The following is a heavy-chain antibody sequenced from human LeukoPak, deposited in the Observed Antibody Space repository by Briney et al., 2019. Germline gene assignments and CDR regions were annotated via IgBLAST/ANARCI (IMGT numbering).Heavy chain of an antibody. V-gene: IGHV4-34*01. D-gene: IGHD3-3*01. CDR1: GGSFSGYY. CDR3: ARSGFGVVAYFDY. CDR2: INHSGST. Sequence: SETLSLTCAVYGGSFSGYYWSWIRQPPRKGLEWIGEINHSGSTNYNPSLKSRVTISVDTSKNQFSLKLSSVTAADAAVYYCARSGFGVVAYFDYWGQGTLVTVSS. J-gene: IGHJ4*02.